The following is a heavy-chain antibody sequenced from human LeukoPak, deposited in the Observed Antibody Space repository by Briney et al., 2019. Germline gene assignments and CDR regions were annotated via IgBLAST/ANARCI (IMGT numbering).Heavy chain of an antibody. CDR3: ARAPFKDPTFFDP. CDR2: MNPNSGNT. Sequence: ASVKVSCKASGYTFTSYDINWVRQATGQGLEWMGWMNPNSGNTGYAQKFQGRVTMTRNTSISTAYMELSSLRSEDTAVSYCARAPFKDPTFFDPWGQGTLVTVSS. J-gene: IGHJ5*02. CDR1: GYTFTSYD. V-gene: IGHV1-8*01.